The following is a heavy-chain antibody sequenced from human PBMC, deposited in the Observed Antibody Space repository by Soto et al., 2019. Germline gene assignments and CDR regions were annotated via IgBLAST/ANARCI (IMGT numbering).Heavy chain of an antibody. J-gene: IGHJ3*02. CDR1: RFSNSW. D-gene: IGHD3-10*01. CDR3: VRGRGAYVSFGFDI. Sequence: GGSLRLSCAASRFSNSWMHCVRQVPGKWLVWVSRTNPDGGSTNYADFVKGRFTISRDYATDTVYLQMNSLRAEDKAVYYCVRGRGAYVSFGFDIWGQGTMVTVS. V-gene: IGHV3-74*01. CDR2: TNPDGGST.